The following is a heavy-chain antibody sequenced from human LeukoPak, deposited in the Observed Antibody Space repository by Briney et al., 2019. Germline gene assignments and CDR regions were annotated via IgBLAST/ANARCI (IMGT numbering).Heavy chain of an antibody. Sequence: GGSLRLSCAASGFTFSSYSMNWVRQAPGKGLEWVSYISSSSSTIYYADSVKGRLTISRDNAKNSLYLQMNSLRAEDTAVYYCARDPDSGSFSSDYWGQGTLVTVSS. CDR1: GFTFSSYS. D-gene: IGHD1-26*01. V-gene: IGHV3-48*01. J-gene: IGHJ4*02. CDR2: ISSSSSTI. CDR3: ARDPDSGSFSSDY.